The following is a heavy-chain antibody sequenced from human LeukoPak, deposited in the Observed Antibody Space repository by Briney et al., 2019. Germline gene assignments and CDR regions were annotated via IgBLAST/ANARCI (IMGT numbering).Heavy chain of an antibody. CDR2: IHSNGYT. Sequence: SETLSLTCTVSGGSISGYYWTWIRQPPGQGLEWIAYIHSNGYTNYNPSLRRRVTTSVDPSKNHLSLTVTPATAADTAIYYCAQRQGPMSGTYDYFDPWGQGALVTVSS. J-gene: IGHJ5*02. V-gene: IGHV4-4*09. CDR3: AQRQGPMSGTYDYFDP. D-gene: IGHD1-26*01. CDR1: GGSISGYY.